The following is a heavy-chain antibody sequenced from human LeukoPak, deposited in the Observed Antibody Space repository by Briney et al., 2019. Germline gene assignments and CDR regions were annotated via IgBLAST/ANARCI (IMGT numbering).Heavy chain of an antibody. Sequence: ASVKVSCKASGYTFTNYGITWVRQVPGQGLEWLGWISAYNGNANYAQKFQDRVTLTSDRSTSTAYMEPRSLRSDDMAIYYCARTPKRFGELYQPGDSWGQGTPLTVSS. CDR1: GYTFTNYG. V-gene: IGHV1-18*03. D-gene: IGHD3-10*01. CDR3: ARTPKRFGELYQPGDS. J-gene: IGHJ4*02. CDR2: ISAYNGNA.